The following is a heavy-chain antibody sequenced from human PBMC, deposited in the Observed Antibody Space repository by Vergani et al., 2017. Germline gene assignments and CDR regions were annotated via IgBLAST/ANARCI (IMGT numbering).Heavy chain of an antibody. V-gene: IGHV5-51*03. CDR1: EHSFGNYW. Sequence: EVELVQSGPEMRKPGESLKISCKGSEHSFGNYWIGWVRQMPGKGLEWMGIIYPADSDTRYSPSFQGQVTISADKSISTAFLQWDSLKASDSAMYYCARLYGRDSSGSKYFDYWGQGTLVTVSS. D-gene: IGHD3-22*01. CDR3: ARLYGRDSSGSKYFDY. J-gene: IGHJ4*02. CDR2: IYPADSDT.